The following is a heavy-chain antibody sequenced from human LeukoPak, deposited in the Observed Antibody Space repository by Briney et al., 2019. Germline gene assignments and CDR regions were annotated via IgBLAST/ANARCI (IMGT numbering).Heavy chain of an antibody. CDR3: ARSDDFWSGPPSLFDY. Sequence: GASVKVSCKASGYTFTGYYMHWVRQAPGQGLEWMGWINPNSGGTNYAQKFQGRVTMTRDTSISTAYMELSRLRSDDTAVYYCARSDDFWSGPPSLFDYWGQGTLVTVSS. J-gene: IGHJ4*02. CDR1: GYTFTGYY. D-gene: IGHD3-3*01. CDR2: INPNSGGT. V-gene: IGHV1-2*02.